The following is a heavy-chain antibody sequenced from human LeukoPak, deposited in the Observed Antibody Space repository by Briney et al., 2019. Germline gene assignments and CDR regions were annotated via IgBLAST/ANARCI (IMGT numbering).Heavy chain of an antibody. Sequence: GGSLRLSCVASGFTFSGFWMSWARQAPGGGLEWLAIMHPDGSERWYVASVKGRLTISRDESENTLYLRMNSLRVEDTAVYFCARDRAANQDWVEFAPWGQGTPVIVSS. V-gene: IGHV3-7*01. J-gene: IGHJ5*02. CDR3: ARDRAANQDWVEFAP. CDR2: MHPDGSER. D-gene: IGHD3/OR15-3a*01. CDR1: GFTFSGFW.